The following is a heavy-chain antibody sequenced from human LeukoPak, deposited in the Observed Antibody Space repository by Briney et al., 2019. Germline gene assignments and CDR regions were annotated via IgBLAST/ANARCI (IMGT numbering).Heavy chain of an antibody. D-gene: IGHD6-19*01. Sequence: ASAKVSCKASGYTFTGYYMHWVRQAPGQGLEWMGWINPNSGGTNYAQKFQGWVTMTRDTSISTAYMELSRLRSDDTAVYYCAREGREWLVYYFDYWGQGALVTVSS. CDR2: INPNSGGT. CDR3: AREGREWLVYYFDY. J-gene: IGHJ4*02. V-gene: IGHV1-2*04. CDR1: GYTFTGYY.